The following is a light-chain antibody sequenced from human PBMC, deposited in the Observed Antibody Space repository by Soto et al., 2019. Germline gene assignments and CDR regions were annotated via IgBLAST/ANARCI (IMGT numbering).Light chain of an antibody. J-gene: IGKJ1*01. CDR2: DAS. V-gene: IGKV3-11*01. CDR1: QSVSSY. Sequence: EIVLTQFLGTLSLSPGERATLSCRASQSVSSYLAWYQQKPGQAPRLLIYDASNRATGIPARFSGSGSGTDFTLTISSLEPEDFAVYYCQQRSNWPRWTFGQGAKVDIK. CDR3: QQRSNWPRWT.